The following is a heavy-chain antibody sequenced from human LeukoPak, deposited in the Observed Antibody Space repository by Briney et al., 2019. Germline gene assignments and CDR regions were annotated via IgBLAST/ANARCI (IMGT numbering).Heavy chain of an antibody. CDR3: ARDRGGTTGYAFDI. CDR2: IFSGGST. V-gene: IGHV3-53*04. CDR1: GFTFSDYY. Sequence: GGSLRLSCAASGFTFSDYYMSWIRQAPGRGLEWVSVIFSGGSTYYADSVRGRFTISRHNSMNTLYLQMNSLRAEDTAVYYCARDRGGTTGYAFDIWGRGTMVTVSS. J-gene: IGHJ3*02. D-gene: IGHD4-11*01.